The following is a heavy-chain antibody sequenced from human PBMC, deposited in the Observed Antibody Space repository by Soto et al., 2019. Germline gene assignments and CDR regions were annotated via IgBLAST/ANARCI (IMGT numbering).Heavy chain of an antibody. CDR3: ARGKVGTTFFDN. V-gene: IGHV4-38-2*02. J-gene: IGHJ4*02. D-gene: IGHD1-1*01. Sequence: SETLSLTCSVSGFAISRGYYWSWVRQPPGKGLEWIGSIYPSVSSYHNPSLATRLRLSIDTSKNQFTLNLTSVTAADTALYFCARGKVGTTFFDNWGQGIQVTVYS. CDR1: GFAISRGYY. CDR2: IYPSVSS.